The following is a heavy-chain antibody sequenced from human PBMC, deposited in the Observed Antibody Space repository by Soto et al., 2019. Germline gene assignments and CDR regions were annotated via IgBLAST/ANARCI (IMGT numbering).Heavy chain of an antibody. CDR3: ARMVAKMGGMDV. CDR1: GYTFTSYA. J-gene: IGHJ6*02. D-gene: IGHD2-15*01. CDR2: INAGNGNT. V-gene: IGHV1-3*01. Sequence: QVQLVQSGAEVKKPGASVKVSCKASGYTFTSYAMHWVRQAPGQRLEWMGWINAGNGNTKYSQKVQGRVTITRDTSASTAYMELSSLRSEDTAVYYCARMVAKMGGMDVWGQGTTVTVSS.